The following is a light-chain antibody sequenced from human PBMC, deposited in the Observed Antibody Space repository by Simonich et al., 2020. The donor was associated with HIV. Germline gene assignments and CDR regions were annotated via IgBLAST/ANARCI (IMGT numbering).Light chain of an antibody. Sequence: DIVMTQSPDSLAVSLGERATINCKSSQSVLYSANNKNYLAWYKQKPGQPPKLLIYWASTRDSGVPDRFSGSGSGTDFTLTINSLRSEDFAVYYCQQYNNWPMYTFGQGTKLEIK. J-gene: IGKJ2*01. V-gene: IGKV4-1*01. CDR1: QSVLYSANNKNY. CDR2: WAS. CDR3: QQYNNWPMYT.